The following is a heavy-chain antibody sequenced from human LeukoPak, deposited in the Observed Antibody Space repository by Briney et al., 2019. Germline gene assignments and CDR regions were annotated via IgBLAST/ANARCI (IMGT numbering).Heavy chain of an antibody. CDR2: ISYDGSNK. CDR3: ASVVVTVSNWFDP. J-gene: IGHJ5*02. V-gene: IGHV3-30*03. CDR1: GFTFSSYG. Sequence: GGSLRLSCAASGFTFSSYGMHWVRQAPGKGLEWVAVISYDGSNKYYADSVKGRFTISRDNAKNSLYLQMNSLRAEDTAVYYCASVVVTVSNWFDPWGQGTLVTVSS. D-gene: IGHD3-22*01.